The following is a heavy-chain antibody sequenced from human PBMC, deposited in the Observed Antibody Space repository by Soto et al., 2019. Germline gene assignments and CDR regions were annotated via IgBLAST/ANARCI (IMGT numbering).Heavy chain of an antibody. CDR1: GGSVSSGSYY. Sequence: SETLSLTCTVSGGSVSSGSYYWSWIRQPPGKGLEWIGYIYYSGSTNYNPSLKSRVTISVDTSKNQFSLKLSSVTAADTAVYYCARSHGVLRFLEWYPWFDPWGQGTLVTVSS. V-gene: IGHV4-61*01. D-gene: IGHD3-3*01. J-gene: IGHJ5*02. CDR3: ARSHGVLRFLEWYPWFDP. CDR2: IYYSGST.